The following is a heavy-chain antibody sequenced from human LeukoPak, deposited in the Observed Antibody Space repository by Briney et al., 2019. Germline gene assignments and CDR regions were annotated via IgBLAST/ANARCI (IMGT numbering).Heavy chain of an antibody. V-gene: IGHV4-34*01. Sequence: PSETLSLTCAVYGGSFSGYYWSWIRQPPGKGLEWIGEINHSGSTNYNPSLKSRVAISVDTSKNQFSLKLSSVTAADTAVYYCASVDTAMAVADYWGQGTLVTVSS. J-gene: IGHJ4*02. D-gene: IGHD5-18*01. CDR2: INHSGST. CDR3: ASVDTAMAVADY. CDR1: GGSFSGYY.